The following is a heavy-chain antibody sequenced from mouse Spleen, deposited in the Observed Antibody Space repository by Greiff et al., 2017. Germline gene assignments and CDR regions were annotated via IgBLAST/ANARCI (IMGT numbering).Heavy chain of an antibody. CDR2: ISSGGGNT. CDR1: GFTFSSYT. Sequence: EVKLVESGGGLVKPGGSLKLSCAASGFTFSSYTMSWVRQTPAKRLEWVATISSGGGNTYYPDSVKGRFTISRDNARNTLYLQMSSLRSEDTAMYYCARRAFAYWGQGTLVTVSA. CDR3: ARRAFAY. V-gene: IGHV5-9*04. J-gene: IGHJ3*01.